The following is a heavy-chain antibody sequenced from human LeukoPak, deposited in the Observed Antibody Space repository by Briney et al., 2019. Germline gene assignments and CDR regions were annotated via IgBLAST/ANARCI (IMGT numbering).Heavy chain of an antibody. CDR2: IRYDGSNK. J-gene: IGHJ6*03. CDR3: AKLMYRGVVVVSATIGGYYYYYMDV. CDR1: GFIFSSYG. V-gene: IGHV3-30*02. D-gene: IGHD2-2*02. Sequence: GGSLRLSCAATGFIFSSYGMHWVRQAPGKGLEWVAFIRYDGSNKYYAESVKGRFTISRDNSKNTLYLQMNSLRAEDTAVYYCAKLMYRGVVVVSATIGGYYYYYMDVWGKGTTVTVSS.